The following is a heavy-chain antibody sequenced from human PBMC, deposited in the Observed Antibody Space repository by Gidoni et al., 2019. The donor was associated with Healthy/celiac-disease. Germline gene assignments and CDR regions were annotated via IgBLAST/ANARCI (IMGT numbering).Heavy chain of an antibody. V-gene: IGHV4-34*01. CDR2: INHSGST. J-gene: IGHJ6*02. D-gene: IGHD5-18*01. CDR3: ARRYSYGFYYYYGMDV. Sequence: QVQLQQWGAGLLKPSETLSLTCAVYGGSFSGYYWGWIRQPPGKGLEWIGEINHSGSTNYNPSLKSRVTISVDTSKNQFSLKLSSVTAADTAVYYCARRYSYGFYYYYGMDVWGQGTTVTVSS. CDR1: GGSFSGYY.